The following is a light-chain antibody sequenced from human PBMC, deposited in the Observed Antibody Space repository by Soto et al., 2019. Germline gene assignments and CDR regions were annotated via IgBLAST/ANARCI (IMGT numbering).Light chain of an antibody. V-gene: IGLV2-14*01. Sequence: QSVLTQPASVSGSPGQSITISCTGTSSDVGGYKYVSWYQQHPGKAPKLIIHEVSSRPSGVSSRFSGSKSGNTASLTISGLQAEDEADYYCSSYTSSATLVFGVGPKVTVL. CDR1: SSDVGGYKY. J-gene: IGLJ2*01. CDR2: EVS. CDR3: SSYTSSATLV.